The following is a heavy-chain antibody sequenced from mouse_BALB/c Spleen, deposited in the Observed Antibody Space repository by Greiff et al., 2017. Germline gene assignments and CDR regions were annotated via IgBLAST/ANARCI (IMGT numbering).Heavy chain of an antibody. D-gene: IGHD2-3*01. V-gene: IGHV1-12*01. Sequence: QVQLQQPGAELVKPGASVKMSCKASGYTFTSYNMHWVKQTPGQGLEWIGAIYPGNGDTSYNQKFKGKATLTADKSSSTAYMQLSSLTSEDSAVYYCAGGWLPKDGYAMDYWGQGTSVTVSS. CDR1: GYTFTSYN. J-gene: IGHJ4*01. CDR3: AGGWLPKDGYAMDY. CDR2: IYPGNGDT.